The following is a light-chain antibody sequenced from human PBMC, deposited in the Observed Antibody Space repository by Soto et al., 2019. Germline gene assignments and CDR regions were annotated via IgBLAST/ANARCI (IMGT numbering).Light chain of an antibody. J-gene: IGKJ2*01. CDR1: QAIINY. V-gene: IGKV1-9*01. Sequence: IQLTQSPSSLSASVGDRVTITCRASQAIINYLAWYQQKPGKAPQLLIYGASTLQSGVPSRFSGSGSGTHFTLTVSSLQPEDFATYYCQQSYRTPHTFGQGTKLETK. CDR3: QQSYRTPHT. CDR2: GAS.